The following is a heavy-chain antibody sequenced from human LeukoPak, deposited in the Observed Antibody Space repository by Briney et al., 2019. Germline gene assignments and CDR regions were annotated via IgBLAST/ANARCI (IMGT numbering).Heavy chain of an antibody. CDR3: AKDGTSYYYIYY. Sequence: GGSLRLSCAASGFTFSSYAMSWVRQAPGKGLEWVSAISGSGGSTYYADSVKGRFTVSRDDSKNTLNLQMNSLRGDDTAVYYCAKDGTSYYYIYYWGQGTLVTVSS. CDR1: GFTFSSYA. V-gene: IGHV3-23*01. D-gene: IGHD2/OR15-2a*01. CDR2: ISGSGGST. J-gene: IGHJ4*02.